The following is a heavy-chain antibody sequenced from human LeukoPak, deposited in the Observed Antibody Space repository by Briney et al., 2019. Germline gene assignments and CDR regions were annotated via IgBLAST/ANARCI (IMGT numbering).Heavy chain of an antibody. D-gene: IGHD5-12*01. J-gene: IGHJ3*02. Sequence: ASVKVSCKASGYTFTAYYMHWVRQAPGQGLEWMGWINPNSGGTNTSQKFQDRVTLTRDTSTSTAYMELRSLRSDDTAVYYCARDEMATILGAFDIWGQGTMVTVSS. CDR3: ARDEMATILGAFDI. CDR2: INPNSGGT. V-gene: IGHV1-2*02. CDR1: GYTFTAYY.